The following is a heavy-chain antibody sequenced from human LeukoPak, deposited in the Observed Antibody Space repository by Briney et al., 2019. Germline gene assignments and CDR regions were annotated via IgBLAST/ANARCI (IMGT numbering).Heavy chain of an antibody. V-gene: IGHV1-24*01. CDR2: FDPEDGET. J-gene: IGHJ4*02. CDR3: ATLVGDYERFDY. Sequence: ASVKVSCKASGYTFTGYYMHWVRQAPGQGLEWVGGFDPEDGETIYAQKFQGRVTMTEDTSTDTAYMELSSLRSEDTAVYYCATLVGDYERFDYWGQGTLVTVSS. CDR1: GYTFTGYY. D-gene: IGHD4-17*01.